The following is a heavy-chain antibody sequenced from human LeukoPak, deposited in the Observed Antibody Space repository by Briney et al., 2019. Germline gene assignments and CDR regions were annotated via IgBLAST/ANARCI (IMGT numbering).Heavy chain of an antibody. J-gene: IGHJ4*02. Sequence: GGSLRLSCAASGFTFSSYSMNWVRQAPGKGLEWVSSISSSSSYIYYADSVKGRFTISRDNAKNLLYLQMNSLRAEDTAVYYCARDRRIAVAGYFDYWGQGTLVTVSS. D-gene: IGHD6-19*01. CDR1: GFTFSSYS. CDR2: ISSSSSYI. CDR3: ARDRRIAVAGYFDY. V-gene: IGHV3-21*01.